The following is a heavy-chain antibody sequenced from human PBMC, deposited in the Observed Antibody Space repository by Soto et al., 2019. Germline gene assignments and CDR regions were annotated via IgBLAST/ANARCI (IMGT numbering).Heavy chain of an antibody. J-gene: IGHJ6*02. CDR3: ARGIKGDLTNYYYYAMDV. Sequence: GGSLRLSCAASGFTFSSYDMHWVRQATGKGLEWVSAIGTAGDTYYPGSVKGRFTISRENAKNSLYLQMNSLRARDTAVYYCARGIKGDLTNYYYYAMDVWGQGTTVTSP. CDR2: IGTAGDT. CDR1: GFTFSSYD. D-gene: IGHD2-21*01. V-gene: IGHV3-13*01.